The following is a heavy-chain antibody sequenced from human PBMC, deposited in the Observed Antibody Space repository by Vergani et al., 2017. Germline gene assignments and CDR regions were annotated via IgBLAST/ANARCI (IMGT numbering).Heavy chain of an antibody. CDR3: ARQKDYYMDV. Sequence: QVQLVQSGAEVKTPGSSVKVSCKASGGTLNSFAISWVRQAPGQGLEWMGRIIPILGIANYAQKFQGRVTITADKSTSTAYMELSSLRSEDTAVYYCARQKDYYMDVWGKGTTVTVS. CDR1: GGTLNSFA. J-gene: IGHJ6*03. CDR2: IIPILGIA. V-gene: IGHV1-69*04.